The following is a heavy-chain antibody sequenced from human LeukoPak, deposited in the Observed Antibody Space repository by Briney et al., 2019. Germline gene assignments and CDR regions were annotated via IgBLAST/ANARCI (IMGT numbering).Heavy chain of an antibody. CDR1: GGSFSGYY. Sequence: PSETLSLTCAVYGGSFSGYYWSWIRQSPGKGLEWIGEINHSGSTNYNPSLKSRVTISVDTSKNQFSLRLSSVTAADTAVYYCARDTYYYDSSGYYPNYYYGMDVWGQGTTVTVSS. CDR2: INHSGST. CDR3: ARDTYYYDSSGYYPNYYYGMDV. J-gene: IGHJ6*02. V-gene: IGHV4-34*01. D-gene: IGHD3-22*01.